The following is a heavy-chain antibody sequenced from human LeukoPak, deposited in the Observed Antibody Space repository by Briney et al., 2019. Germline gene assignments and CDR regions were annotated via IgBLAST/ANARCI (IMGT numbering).Heavy chain of an antibody. V-gene: IGHV4-59*01. CDR3: ARGSSRYDAFDI. Sequence: SETLSPTCTVSGGSISSYYWSWIRQPPGKGLEWIGYIYYSGSTNYNPSLKSRVTISVDTSKNQFSLKLSSVTAADTAVYYCARGSSRYDAFDIWGQGTMVTVSS. CDR1: GGSISSYY. J-gene: IGHJ3*02. CDR2: IYYSGST.